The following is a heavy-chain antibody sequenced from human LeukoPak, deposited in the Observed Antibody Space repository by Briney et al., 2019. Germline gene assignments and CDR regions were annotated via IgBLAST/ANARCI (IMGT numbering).Heavy chain of an antibody. V-gene: IGHV3-21*01. CDR2: ISGSSTYT. CDR1: GFTFSRYN. Sequence: PGGSLRLSCAASGFTFSRYNMNWVRQAPGKGLEWVSSISGSSTYTYYADSSKGRFTISRDNAKNSLYLQMNSLRAEDTAVYFCARDSPAANLVFGCWGQGTLVTVSS. D-gene: IGHD2-15*01. J-gene: IGHJ4*02. CDR3: ARDSPAANLVFGC.